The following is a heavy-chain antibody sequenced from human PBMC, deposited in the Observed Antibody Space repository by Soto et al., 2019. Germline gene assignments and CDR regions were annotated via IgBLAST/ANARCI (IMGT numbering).Heavy chain of an antibody. J-gene: IGHJ4*02. D-gene: IGHD3-16*02. CDR1: GFTFSSYW. CDR3: ASQNYDYIWGSYRFDY. V-gene: IGHV3-74*01. Sequence: GGSLRLSCAASGFTFSSYWMHWVRQAPGKGLVWVSRINSDGSSTSYADSVKGRFTISRDNAKNTLYLQMNSLRAEDTAVYYCASQNYDYIWGSYRFDYWGQGTLVTVSS. CDR2: INSDGSST.